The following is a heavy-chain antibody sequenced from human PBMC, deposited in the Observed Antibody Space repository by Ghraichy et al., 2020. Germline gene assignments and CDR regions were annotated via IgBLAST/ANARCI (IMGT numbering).Heavy chain of an antibody. Sequence: GESLNISCEASGFIFSNYGMHWVRQAPGKGLEWVAFISHDGSDIYYADSVSGRFIISRDNSKSTLHLEMNSLSADDTSVYHCAKWFCSGDCNSGMLSFDIWGQGTMVTVSS. D-gene: IGHD2-21*01. CDR1: GFIFSNYG. CDR3: AKWFCSGDCNSGMLSFDI. V-gene: IGHV3-30*18. CDR2: ISHDGSDI. J-gene: IGHJ3*02.